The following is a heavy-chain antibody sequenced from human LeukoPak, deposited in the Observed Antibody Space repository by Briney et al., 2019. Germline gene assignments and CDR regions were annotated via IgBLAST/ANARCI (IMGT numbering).Heavy chain of an antibody. Sequence: GGSLRLSCAASGFTFSGHWMSWVRQAPGKGLEWVANINQGGSDKYYVDSVKGRFTISRDNANNLLYLQMNSPRGGDTAVYYCTRDRSRAEDDWGQGTLVTVSS. V-gene: IGHV3-7*01. CDR1: GFTFSGHW. CDR2: INQGGSDK. J-gene: IGHJ4*02. D-gene: IGHD1-14*01. CDR3: TRDRSRAEDD.